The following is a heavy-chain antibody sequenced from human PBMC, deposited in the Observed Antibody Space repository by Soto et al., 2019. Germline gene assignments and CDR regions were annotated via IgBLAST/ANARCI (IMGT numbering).Heavy chain of an antibody. CDR1: GGSISSSSYY. D-gene: IGHD2-15*01. CDR3: ARLGYCSGGSCLEQKDQHDY. V-gene: IGHV4-39*01. CDR2: IYYSGST. J-gene: IGHJ4*02. Sequence: SETLSLTCTVSGGSISSSSYYWGWIRQPPGKGLEWIGSIYYSGSTYYNPSLKSRVTISVDTSKNQFSLKLSSVTAADTAVYYCARLGYCSGGSCLEQKDQHDYWGQGTLVTVSS.